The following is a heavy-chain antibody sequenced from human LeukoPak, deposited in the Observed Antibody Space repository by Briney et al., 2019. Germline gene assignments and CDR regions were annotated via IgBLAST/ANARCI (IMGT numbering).Heavy chain of an antibody. CDR1: EYTFTSYD. V-gene: IGHV1-69*04. CDR2: IIPILGIA. J-gene: IGHJ6*02. D-gene: IGHD2-15*01. CDR3: ARDPGYCSGGSCYSSYYYYGMDV. Sequence: SVKVSCKASEYTFTSYDINWVRQATGQGLEWMGRIIPILGIANYAQKFQGRVTITADKSTSTAYMELSSLRSEDTAVYYCARDPGYCSGGSCYSSYYYYGMDVWGQGTTVTVSS.